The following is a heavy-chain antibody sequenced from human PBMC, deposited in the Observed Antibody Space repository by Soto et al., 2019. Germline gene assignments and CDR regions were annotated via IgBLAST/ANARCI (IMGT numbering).Heavy chain of an antibody. J-gene: IGHJ4*02. CDR3: ASSPDGESRWLFFDY. CDR2: IDYSGRT. Sequence: PSETLSLTCSVSGYLISSGYYWGWIRQTPGKGLEWLGSIDYSGRTYYNPSLKSRVSTSVDLSKNQFSLKLSSVTAVDTAVYYRASSPDGESRWLFFDYWGQRTLVTV. CDR1: GYLISSGYY. V-gene: IGHV4-38-2*01. D-gene: IGHD6-19*01.